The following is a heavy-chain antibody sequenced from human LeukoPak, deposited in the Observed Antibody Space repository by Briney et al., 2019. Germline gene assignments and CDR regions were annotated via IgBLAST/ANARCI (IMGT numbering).Heavy chain of an antibody. CDR1: GGTFSSYA. CDR2: INPSGGST. Sequence: ASVKVSCKASGGTFSSYAISWVRQAPGQGLEWMGIINPSGGSTSYAQKFQGRVTMTRDMSTSTVYMELSSLRSEDTAVYYCRVVVTSLGNIDYWGQGTLVTVSS. V-gene: IGHV1-46*01. D-gene: IGHD3-22*01. J-gene: IGHJ4*02. CDR3: RVVVTSLGNIDY.